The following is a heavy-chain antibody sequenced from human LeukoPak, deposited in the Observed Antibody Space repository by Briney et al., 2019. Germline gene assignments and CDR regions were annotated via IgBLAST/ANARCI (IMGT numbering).Heavy chain of an antibody. CDR1: GYIFTSYA. J-gene: IGHJ4*02. CDR3: ARLTPGYDSSGYFSY. Sequence: ASVKVSCKASGYIFTSYAMNWVRQAPRQGLEWMGWINTNTGNPTYVQGFTGRFVFSLNTSVSTAYLQISSLKAEDTAVYYCARLTPGYDSSGYFSYWGQGTLVTVSS. V-gene: IGHV7-4-1*02. CDR2: INTNTGNP. D-gene: IGHD3-22*01.